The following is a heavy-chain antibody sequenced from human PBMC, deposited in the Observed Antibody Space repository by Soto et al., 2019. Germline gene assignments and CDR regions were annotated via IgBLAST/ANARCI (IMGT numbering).Heavy chain of an antibody. Sequence: SETLSLTCAVSGGSISSGGYSWSWIRQPPGRGLEWIGYIYHSGSTYYNPSLKSRVTISVDRSKNQFSLKLSSVTAADTAVYYCAGMVRGFISWFDPWGQGTLVTVSS. V-gene: IGHV4-30-2*01. D-gene: IGHD3-10*01. CDR3: AGMVRGFISWFDP. CDR2: IYHSGST. J-gene: IGHJ5*02. CDR1: GGSISSGGYS.